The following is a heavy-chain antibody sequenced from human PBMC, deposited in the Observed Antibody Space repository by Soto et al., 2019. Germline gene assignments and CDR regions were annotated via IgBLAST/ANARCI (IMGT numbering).Heavy chain of an antibody. Sequence: GGSLRLSCAASGFTFSSYAMSWVRQAPGKGLEWVSGIGDSGGSTYYADSVKGRFTISRDNSKNTLYLQMNSLRAEDTAVYYCAKGALAARPGDAFDIWGQGTMVTVSS. CDR3: AKGALAARPGDAFDI. CDR1: GFTFSSYA. J-gene: IGHJ3*02. D-gene: IGHD6-6*01. V-gene: IGHV3-23*01. CDR2: IGDSGGST.